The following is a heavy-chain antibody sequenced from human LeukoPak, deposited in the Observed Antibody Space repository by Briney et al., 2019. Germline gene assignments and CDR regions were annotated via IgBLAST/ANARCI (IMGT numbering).Heavy chain of an antibody. J-gene: IGHJ4*02. CDR2: IIHSGDT. V-gene: IGHV4-38-2*02. Sequence: SETLSLTCTVSGDSISTGSYWAWIRQPPGKGLEWIASIIHSGDTYYKQSLKSRLTISMDTSKNQFSLSLISVTAADTAVYYCARLSLDRLDYWGQGTLVTVTS. D-gene: IGHD2/OR15-2a*01. CDR1: GDSISTGSY. CDR3: ARLSLDRLDY.